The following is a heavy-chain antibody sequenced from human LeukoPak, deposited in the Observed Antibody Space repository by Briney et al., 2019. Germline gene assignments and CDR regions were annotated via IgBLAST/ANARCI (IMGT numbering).Heavy chain of an antibody. Sequence: GGSLRLSCTASGFTYGDHALSWLRQAPGKGLEWVSYIRSKAYGGTTEYAASVKGRFTISKDDAKSIAYLQKSSLNTHDTPVYYCSRDLGYSAYDVPGYWGRGTLVSVSS. CDR3: SRDLGYSAYDVPGY. V-gene: IGHV3-49*03. J-gene: IGHJ2*01. CDR1: GFTYGDHA. D-gene: IGHD5-12*01. CDR2: IRSKAYGGTT.